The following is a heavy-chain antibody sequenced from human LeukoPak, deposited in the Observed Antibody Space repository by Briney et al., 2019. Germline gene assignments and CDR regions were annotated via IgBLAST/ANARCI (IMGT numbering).Heavy chain of an antibody. CDR1: GFTFSSYA. CDR2: IWYDGSNK. J-gene: IGHJ6*02. CDR3: ARGFLGGNPWDYGMDV. D-gene: IGHD4-23*01. Sequence: GGSLRLSCAASGFTFSSYAMSWVRQAPGKGSEWVAVIWYDGSNKYYADSVKGRFTMSRDNSKNTLYLQINSLRAEDTAVYYCARGFLGGNPWDYGMDVWGQGTRVTVSS. V-gene: IGHV3-33*08.